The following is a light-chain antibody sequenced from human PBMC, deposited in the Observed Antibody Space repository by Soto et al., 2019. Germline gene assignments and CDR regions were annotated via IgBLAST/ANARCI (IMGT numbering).Light chain of an antibody. J-gene: IGKJ1*01. Sequence: DIVMTQSPDSLAVSLGERATINCRASQSLFSSTTNLSYLAWYQQKAGQPPQLLLYWTSTRKYWVPGRFSGRVCGTDFPLTISSLRAEDVAVVFRQKLNVTPWTLGQGTKVETK. V-gene: IGKV4-1*01. CDR1: QSLFSSTTNLSY. CDR2: WTS. CDR3: QKLNVTPWT.